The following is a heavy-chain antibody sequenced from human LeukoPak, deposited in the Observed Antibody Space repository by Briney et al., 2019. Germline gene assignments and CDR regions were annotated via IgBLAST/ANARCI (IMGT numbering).Heavy chain of an antibody. CDR2: ISSSSSYI. CDR1: GFTLSSYS. J-gene: IGHJ4*02. Sequence: GGSLRLSCAASGFTLSSYSKNWVRQAPGKGLEWVSSISSSSSYIYYADSVKGRFTISRDNAKNSLYPQMNSLRAEDTAVYYCASLALGSWFDYWGQGTLVTVSS. D-gene: IGHD6-13*01. V-gene: IGHV3-21*01. CDR3: ASLALGSWFDY.